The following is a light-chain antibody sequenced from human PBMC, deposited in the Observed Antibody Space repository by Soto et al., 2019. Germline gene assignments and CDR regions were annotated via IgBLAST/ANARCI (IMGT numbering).Light chain of an antibody. J-gene: IGKJ2*01. V-gene: IGKV4-1*01. CDR1: QSVLYSSNNKNY. CDR2: WAS. CDR3: QQYYNTPSYT. Sequence: DIVMTQSPDSLAVSLGERATINCKSSQSVLYSSNNKNYLAWYQQKPGQPPKLLIYWASTRESGVPDRFSGSVSGTDFPLTISSLQAEDVAVYYCQQYYNTPSYTFGQGTKLEIK.